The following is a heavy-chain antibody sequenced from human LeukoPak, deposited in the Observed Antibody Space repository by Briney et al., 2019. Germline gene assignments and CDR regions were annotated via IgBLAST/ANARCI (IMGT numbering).Heavy chain of an antibody. CDR3: AKDRSGDGSCYNY. CDR2: ISGSGDST. D-gene: IGHD2-15*01. V-gene: IGHV3-23*01. Sequence: QPGGSLRLSCAGSGFTFSNYAMSWVRQAPGKGLEWVSTISGSGDSTYYADSVKGRFTISRDNSKNTLYLQMNSLRAEDTAVYYCAKDRSGDGSCYNYWGQGTLVTVSS. J-gene: IGHJ4*02. CDR1: GFTFSNYA.